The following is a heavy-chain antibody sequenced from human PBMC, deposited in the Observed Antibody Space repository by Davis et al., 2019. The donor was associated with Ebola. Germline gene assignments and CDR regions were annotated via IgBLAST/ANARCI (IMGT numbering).Heavy chain of an antibody. CDR3: ARASVMTAVTTFDS. J-gene: IGHJ4*02. Sequence: PSETLSLTCNVSGDAITNYYWSWIRLPAGKGLEWIGRIHSNGITNYNPSLRSRVTMSLDTSRNQFSLRLTSLTAADTAPYYCARASVMTAVTTFDSWGQGTLVTVSS. CDR2: IHSNGIT. CDR1: GDAITNYY. D-gene: IGHD4-17*01. V-gene: IGHV4-4*07.